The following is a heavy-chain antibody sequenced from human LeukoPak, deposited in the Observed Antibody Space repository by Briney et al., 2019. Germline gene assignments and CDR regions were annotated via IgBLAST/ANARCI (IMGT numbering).Heavy chain of an antibody. J-gene: IGHJ4*02. V-gene: IGHV3-30*18. CDR2: ISNDGNNK. D-gene: IGHD3-22*01. Sequence: GGSLRLSCVASGFTFSEHYMHWVRQATGKGLEWVAVISNDGNNKYYADSVKGRFTMSRDNSKNTVYLQMNSLRAEDTAMYYCAKVNYYDSSGFLDYWGQGTLVTVSS. CDR1: GFTFSEHY. CDR3: AKVNYYDSSGFLDY.